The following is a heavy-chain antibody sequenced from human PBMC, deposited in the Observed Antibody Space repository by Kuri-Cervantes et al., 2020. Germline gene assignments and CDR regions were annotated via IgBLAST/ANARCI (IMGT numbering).Heavy chain of an antibody. D-gene: IGHD2-2*01. CDR1: GGSINYYY. Sequence: SETLSLTCSVSGGSINYYYWSWIRQPPGKGLEWIGEINHSGSTNYNPSLKSRVTISVDTSKNQFSLKLSSVTAADTAVYYCARGPRNCRSTSCYLFDYWGQGTLVTVSS. CDR2: INHSGST. CDR3: ARGPRNCRSTSCYLFDY. J-gene: IGHJ4*02. V-gene: IGHV4-34*01.